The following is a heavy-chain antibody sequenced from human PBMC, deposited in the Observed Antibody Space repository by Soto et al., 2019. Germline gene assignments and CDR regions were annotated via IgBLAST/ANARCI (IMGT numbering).Heavy chain of an antibody. Sequence: SETLSLTCTVSGGSMSSYYWSWIRQSPGKGLEWIGYIYYSGSTNYNPSLKRRVAISLDPSKKQFSLMLSSVTAADTAVYYCARGEWLATIKPYFAYWGQGTLVTVSS. J-gene: IGHJ4*02. CDR2: IYYSGST. CDR3: ARGEWLATIKPYFAY. V-gene: IGHV4-59*01. D-gene: IGHD5-12*01. CDR1: GGSMSSYY.